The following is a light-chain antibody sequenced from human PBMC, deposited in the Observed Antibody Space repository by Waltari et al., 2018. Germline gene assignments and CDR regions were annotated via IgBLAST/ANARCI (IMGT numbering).Light chain of an antibody. Sequence: DIVMTQSPDSLAVSLGERAIINCKSSQSVLYSANNRNYLAWYQQKPGQPPKLFIFWASTRESGVPDRFSGGGSGTDFTLTSSSLQAEDVAVYYCQQYYSPFTFGPGTKVDIK. J-gene: IGKJ3*01. CDR1: QSVLYSANNRNY. V-gene: IGKV4-1*01. CDR2: WAS. CDR3: QQYYSPFT.